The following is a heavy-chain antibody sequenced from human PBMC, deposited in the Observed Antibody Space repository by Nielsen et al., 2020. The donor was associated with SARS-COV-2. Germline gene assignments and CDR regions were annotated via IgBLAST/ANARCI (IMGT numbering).Heavy chain of an antibody. Sequence: SETLSLTCTVSGGSISSYYWSWIRQPPGKGLEWIGYIYYGGSTNYNPSLKSRVTISVDTSKNQFSLKLSSVTAADTAVYYCASTFTGAAAGTWWFDPWGQGTLVTVSS. V-gene: IGHV4-59*01. CDR3: ASTFTGAAAGTWWFDP. D-gene: IGHD6-13*01. J-gene: IGHJ5*02. CDR1: GGSISSYY. CDR2: IYYGGST.